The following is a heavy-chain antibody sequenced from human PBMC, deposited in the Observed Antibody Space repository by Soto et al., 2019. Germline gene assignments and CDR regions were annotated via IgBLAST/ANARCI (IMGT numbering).Heavy chain of an antibody. D-gene: IGHD3-10*01. CDR2: ISWNGGSS. J-gene: IGHJ6*02. CDR1: GFSFGSYT. V-gene: IGHV3-43*01. Sequence: EEQLVESGGAVVQPGGSLRLSCEASGFSFGSYTMHWVRQAPGKGLEWVSLISWNGGSSFYADSVKGRFTISRDNSKDPLYLKMNNPRPENSAFFYWAKNIEAHGWGGGDVWGHGTTVTVSS. CDR3: AKNIEAHGWGGGDV.